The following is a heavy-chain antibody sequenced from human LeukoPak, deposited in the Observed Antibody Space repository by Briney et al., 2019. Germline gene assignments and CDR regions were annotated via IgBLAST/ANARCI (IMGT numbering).Heavy chain of an antibody. Sequence: PGGSLRLSCAASGFTFSSYSMNWVRQAPGKGLEWVSSISSSSSYIYYADSVKGRFTISRDNSKNTLYLQMNSLRAEDTAVYYCAKECSSTSCMDYWGQGTLVTVSS. D-gene: IGHD2-2*01. J-gene: IGHJ4*02. V-gene: IGHV3-21*01. CDR3: AKECSSTSCMDY. CDR1: GFTFSSYS. CDR2: ISSSSSYI.